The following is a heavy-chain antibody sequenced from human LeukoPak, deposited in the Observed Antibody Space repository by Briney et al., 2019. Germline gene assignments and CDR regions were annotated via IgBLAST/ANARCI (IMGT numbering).Heavy chain of an antibody. CDR3: ARVGYNTGNY. CDR2: IYYSGST. V-gene: IGHV4-39*06. CDR1: GGSISSSSYY. D-gene: IGHD1-14*01. Sequence: SETLSLTCTVSGGSISSSSYYWGWIRQPPGRGLEWIGSIYYSGSTYYNPSLKSRVTISVDTSKNQFPLKLSSVTAADTAVYYCARVGYNTGNYWGQGTLVTVSS. J-gene: IGHJ4*02.